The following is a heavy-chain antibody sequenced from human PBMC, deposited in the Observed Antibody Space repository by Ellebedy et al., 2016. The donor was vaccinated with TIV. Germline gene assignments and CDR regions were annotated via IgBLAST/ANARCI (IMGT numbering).Heavy chain of an antibody. D-gene: IGHD3-10*01. V-gene: IGHV1-8*03. Sequence: AASVKVSCKASGYTFTSYDINWARQATGQGLEWMGWMNPNSGNTGYAQKFQGRVTITRNTSISTAYMELSSLRSEDTAVYYCARVTARRYGSGRGFDYWGQGTLVTVSS. CDR2: MNPNSGNT. CDR3: ARVTARRYGSGRGFDY. J-gene: IGHJ4*02. CDR1: GYTFTSYD.